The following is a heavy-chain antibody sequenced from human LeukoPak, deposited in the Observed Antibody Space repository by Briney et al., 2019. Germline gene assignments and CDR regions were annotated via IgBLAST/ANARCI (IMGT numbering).Heavy chain of an antibody. V-gene: IGHV6-1*01. J-gene: IGHJ4*02. D-gene: IGHD6-19*01. CDR2: TYYRSKWYN. CDR1: GDSVSSNSAA. Sequence: SQTLSLTCAISGDSVSSNSAAWNWIRQSPSRGLEWLGRTYYRSKWYNDYAVSVKSRITINPDTSKNQFSLQLNSVTPEDTAGYCCARSGIAVAGTGFDYWGQGTLVTVSS. CDR3: ARSGIAVAGTGFDY.